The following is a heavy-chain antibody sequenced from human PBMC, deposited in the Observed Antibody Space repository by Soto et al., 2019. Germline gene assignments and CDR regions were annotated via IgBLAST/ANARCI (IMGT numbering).Heavy chain of an antibody. J-gene: IGHJ4*02. CDR2: ISYDGSNK. D-gene: IGHD3-3*01. Sequence: QVQLVESGGGVVQPGRSLRLSCAASGFTFSSYAMHWVRQAPGKGLEWVAVISYDGSNKYYADSVKGRFTISRDNSKNTLYLQMNSLRAEDTAVYYCARVEPYKLRFLEWTYFDYWGQGTLVTVSS. CDR3: ARVEPYKLRFLEWTYFDY. V-gene: IGHV3-30-3*01. CDR1: GFTFSSYA.